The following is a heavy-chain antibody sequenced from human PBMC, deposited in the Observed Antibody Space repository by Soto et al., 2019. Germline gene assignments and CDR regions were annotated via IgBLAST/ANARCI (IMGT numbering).Heavy chain of an antibody. J-gene: IGHJ5*02. Sequence: EASVKVSCKASGYTFTSYYMHWVRQAPGQGLEWMGIINPSGGSTSYAQKFQGRVTMTRDTSTSTVYMELSSLRSEDTAVYYCARDWRYGSGSYAQFGPWGQGTLVTVSS. CDR3: ARDWRYGSGSYAQFGP. V-gene: IGHV1-46*01. D-gene: IGHD3-10*01. CDR1: GYTFTSYY. CDR2: INPSGGST.